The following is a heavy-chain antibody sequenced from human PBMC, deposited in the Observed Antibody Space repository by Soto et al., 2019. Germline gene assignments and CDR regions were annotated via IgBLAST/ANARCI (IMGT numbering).Heavy chain of an antibody. CDR3: ARGNDYGDFLDY. Sequence: SETLSLTCAVSGGSISSGGYSWSWIRQPPGKGLEWIGYIYHSGSTYYNPSLKSRVTISVDRSKNQFSLKLSSVTAADTAVYYCARGNDYGDFLDYWGQGTLVTVSS. J-gene: IGHJ4*02. CDR1: GGSISSGGYS. D-gene: IGHD4-17*01. CDR2: IYHSGST. V-gene: IGHV4-30-2*01.